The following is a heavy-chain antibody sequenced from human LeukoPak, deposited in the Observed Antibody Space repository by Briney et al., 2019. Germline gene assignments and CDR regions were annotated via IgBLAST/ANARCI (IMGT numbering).Heavy chain of an antibody. Sequence: SETLSLTCTVSGGSISSSTYYWGWIRQPPGKGLEWIGSTYHSGSTYYSSGSTYYKPSLKSRATISLDTSKDQFSLKLNSVTAADTAVYYCVREAYCGGDCYSGYMDVWGKGTTVTVSS. V-gene: IGHV4-39*07. D-gene: IGHD2-21*02. J-gene: IGHJ6*03. CDR3: VREAYCGGDCYSGYMDV. CDR1: GGSISSSTYY. CDR2: TYHSGSTYYSSGST.